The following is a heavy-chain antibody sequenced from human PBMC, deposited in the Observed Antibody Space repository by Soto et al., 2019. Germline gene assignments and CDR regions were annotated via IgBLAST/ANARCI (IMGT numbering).Heavy chain of an antibody. CDR2: INPKTAAT. D-gene: IGHD1-26*01. Sequence: QVQLVQSGAEVKKSGASVKVSCKPSGYSFSDYFIQWVRQAPGQGLEWVAWINPKTAATNYAKKFQGRVSLTWDTSSTTAYMELTRLRPDDTAVYYCARIKWGLYYYNGMAVWGQGTTVIVSS. V-gene: IGHV1-2*02. CDR3: ARIKWGLYYYNGMAV. CDR1: GYSFSDYF. J-gene: IGHJ6*02.